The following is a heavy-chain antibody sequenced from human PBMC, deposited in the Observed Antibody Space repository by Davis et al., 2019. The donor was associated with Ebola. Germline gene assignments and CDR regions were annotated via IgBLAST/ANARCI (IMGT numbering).Heavy chain of an antibody. J-gene: IGHJ5*02. Sequence: MPSETLSLTCAVYGGSFSGYYWSWIRQPPGKGLEWIGEINHSGSTNYNPSLKSRVTISVDTSKNQFSLKLSSVTAVDTAVFYCARVAYGDSWRWFDPWGQGTLVTVSS. V-gene: IGHV4-34*01. CDR2: INHSGST. CDR3: ARVAYGDSWRWFDP. D-gene: IGHD4-17*01. CDR1: GGSFSGYY.